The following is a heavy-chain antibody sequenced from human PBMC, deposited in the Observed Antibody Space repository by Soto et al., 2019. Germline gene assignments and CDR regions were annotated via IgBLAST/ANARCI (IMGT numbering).Heavy chain of an antibody. J-gene: IGHJ3*02. CDR3: ARVTVTRHAFDI. CDR1: GYTFTSYY. D-gene: IGHD4-17*01. CDR2: INPSGGST. V-gene: IGHV1-46*01. Sequence: AAVKVSCKASGYTFTSYYMHWVRQAPGQGLEWMGIINPSGGSTSYAQKFQGRVTMTRDTSTSTVYMELSSLRSEHTAVYSCARVTVTRHAFDIWGQGTRVT.